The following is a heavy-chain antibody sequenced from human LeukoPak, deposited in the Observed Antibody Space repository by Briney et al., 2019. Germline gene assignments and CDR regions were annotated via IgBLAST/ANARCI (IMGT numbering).Heavy chain of an antibody. Sequence: ASVKVSCKASGFPFTNSAVQWVRQARGQRLEWIGWIVVGSGNTNYAQKFQERVTITRDMSTSTAYMELSSLRSEDTAVYYCAAPGQLVRDWYFDLWGRGTLVTVSS. CDR1: GFPFTNSA. V-gene: IGHV1-58*01. D-gene: IGHD6-13*01. CDR2: IVVGSGNT. CDR3: AAPGQLVRDWYFDL. J-gene: IGHJ2*01.